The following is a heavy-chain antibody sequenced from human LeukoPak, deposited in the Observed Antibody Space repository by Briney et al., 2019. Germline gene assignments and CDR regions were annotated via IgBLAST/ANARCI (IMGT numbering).Heavy chain of an antibody. D-gene: IGHD2-2*02. V-gene: IGHV4-59*01. CDR3: ARDSGYCSSTSCYIWFDP. CDR2: IYYSGST. J-gene: IGHJ5*02. Sequence: SETLSLTCTVSGGSISSYYWSWIRQPPGKGLEWIGYIYYSGSTNYNPSLKSRVTISVDTSKNQFSLKLSSVTAADTAVYYCARDSGYCSSTSCYIWFDPWGQGTLVTVSS. CDR1: GGSISSYY.